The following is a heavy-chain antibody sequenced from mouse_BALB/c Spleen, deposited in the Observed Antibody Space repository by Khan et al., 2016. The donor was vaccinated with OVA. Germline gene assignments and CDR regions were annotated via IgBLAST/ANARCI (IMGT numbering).Heavy chain of an antibody. J-gene: IGHJ2*01. CDR2: INPSTGYT. V-gene: IGHV1-7*01. Sequence: QVQLQQSGAELAKPGASVKMSCKASGYTFINYWILWVKQRPGQGLAWIGYINPSTGYTEYNQNFKDKATLTADKSSSTADMQLSSLTSEDSAVYYCARRGLRWDFDDWGQGTTLTVSS. CDR1: GYTFINYW. CDR3: ARRGLRWDFDD. D-gene: IGHD1-1*01.